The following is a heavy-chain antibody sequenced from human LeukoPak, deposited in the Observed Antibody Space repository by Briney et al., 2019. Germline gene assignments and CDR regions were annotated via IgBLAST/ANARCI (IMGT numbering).Heavy chain of an antibody. CDR2: IRNDGNKY. CDR1: GFTFSSYE. D-gene: IGHD3-22*01. CDR3: VKVDT. V-gene: IGHV3-30*02. J-gene: IGHJ4*02. Sequence: GGSLRLSCAASGFTFSSYEMNWVRQAPGKGLEWVAFIRNDGNKYNYAESVKGRFTISRDNSKNTLYLQMDSLSAEDTAVYYCVKVDTWGQGTLVTVSS.